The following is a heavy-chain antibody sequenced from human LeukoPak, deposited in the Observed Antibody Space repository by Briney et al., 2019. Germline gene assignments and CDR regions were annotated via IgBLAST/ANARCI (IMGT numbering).Heavy chain of an antibody. J-gene: IGHJ4*02. D-gene: IGHD1-26*01. CDR2: INWNGGST. V-gene: IGHV3-20*04. CDR3: ARDTDSGSYGGGFPL. CDR1: GFTFDDYG. Sequence: GGSLRLSCAASGFTFDDYGTSWVRQAPGKGLEWVSGINWNGGSTGYAHSVKGRFTISRDNAKNSLYLQMNSLRAEDTALYYCARDTDSGSYGGGFPLWGQGTLVTVSS.